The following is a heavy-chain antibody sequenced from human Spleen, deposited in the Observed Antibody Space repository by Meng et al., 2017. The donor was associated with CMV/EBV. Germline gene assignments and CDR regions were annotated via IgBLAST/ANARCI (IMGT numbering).Heavy chain of an antibody. J-gene: IGHJ6*02. CDR1: GGSISSSSYY. V-gene: IGHV4-39*07. Sequence: SETLSLTCTVSGGSISSSSYYWGWIRQPPGKGLEWIGSIYYSGSTYYNPSLKSRVTISVDTSKNQFSLKLSSVTAADTAVYYCARDYVGYGMDVWGQGTTVTVSS. D-gene: IGHD3-10*02. CDR3: ARDYVGYGMDV. CDR2: IYYSGST.